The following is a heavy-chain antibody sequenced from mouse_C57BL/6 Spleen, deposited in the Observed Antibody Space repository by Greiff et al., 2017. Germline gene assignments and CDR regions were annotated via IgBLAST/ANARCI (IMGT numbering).Heavy chain of an antibody. V-gene: IGHV1-75*01. CDR3: ARSDYDRGFGY. J-gene: IGHJ2*01. D-gene: IGHD2-4*01. CDR1: GYTFTDYY. CDR2: IFPGSGST. Sequence: PGPELVKPGASVKISCKASGYTFTDYYINWVKQRPGQGLEWIGWIFPGSGSTYYNEKFKGKATLTVDKSSSTAYMLLSSLTSEDSAVYVCARSDYDRGFGYWGQGATLTVAS.